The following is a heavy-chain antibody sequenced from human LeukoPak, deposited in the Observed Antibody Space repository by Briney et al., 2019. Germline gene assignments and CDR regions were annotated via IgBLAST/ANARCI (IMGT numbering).Heavy chain of an antibody. V-gene: IGHV4-34*01. Sequence: SSETLSLTCAVYGGSFSGYYWSWIRQPPGKGLEWIGEINHSGSTNYNPSLKSRVTISVDTSKNQFSLKLSSVTAADTAVYYCARRTQYYYDSSAPRGFDYWGQGTLVTVSS. CDR2: INHSGST. CDR1: GGSFSGYY. CDR3: ARRTQYYYDSSAPRGFDY. D-gene: IGHD3-22*01. J-gene: IGHJ4*02.